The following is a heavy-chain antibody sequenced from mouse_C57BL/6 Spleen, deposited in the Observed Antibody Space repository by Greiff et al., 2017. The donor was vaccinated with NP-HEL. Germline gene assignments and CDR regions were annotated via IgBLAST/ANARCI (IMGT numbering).Heavy chain of an antibody. CDR2: ISYDGSN. CDR3: ARGYYYGTYYAMDY. D-gene: IGHD1-1*01. J-gene: IGHJ4*01. V-gene: IGHV3-6*01. Sequence: ESGPGLVKPSQSLSLTCSVTGYSITSGYYWNWIRQFPGNKLEWMGYISYDGSNNYNPSLKNRISITRDTSKNQFFLKLNSVTTEDTATYYCARGYYYGTYYAMDYWGQGTSVTVSS. CDR1: GYSITSGYY.